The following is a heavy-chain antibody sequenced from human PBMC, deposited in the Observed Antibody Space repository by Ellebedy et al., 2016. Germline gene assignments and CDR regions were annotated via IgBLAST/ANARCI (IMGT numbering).Heavy chain of an antibody. J-gene: IGHJ4*02. CDR2: IYYSGST. Sequence: SETLSLTCTVSGGSISSYYWSWIRQPPGKGLEWIGYIYYSGSTNYNPSLKSRVTISVDTSKNQFSLKLSSVTAADTAVYYCARVCSSTSCYVEGALDYWGQGTLVTVSS. CDR1: GGSISSYY. D-gene: IGHD2-2*01. V-gene: IGHV4-59*01. CDR3: ARVCSSTSCYVEGALDY.